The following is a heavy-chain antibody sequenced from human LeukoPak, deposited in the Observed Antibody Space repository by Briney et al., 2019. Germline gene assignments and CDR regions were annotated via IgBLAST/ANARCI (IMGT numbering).Heavy chain of an antibody. D-gene: IGHD4-11*01. CDR3: ATDVETTDQEGAFDM. CDR2: FDPEEGET. V-gene: IGHV1-24*01. Sequence: ASVKVSCKVSGYTLNELSIHWVRQAPGGGPEWVGGFDPEEGETIYAHKFQGGVSMAEDTSTDTAYMELRSLRSEDTAVYYCATDVETTDQEGAFDMWGQGTMVTVSS. CDR1: GYTLNELS. J-gene: IGHJ3*02.